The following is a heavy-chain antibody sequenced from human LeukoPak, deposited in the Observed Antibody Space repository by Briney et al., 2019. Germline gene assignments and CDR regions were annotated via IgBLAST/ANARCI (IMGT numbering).Heavy chain of an antibody. J-gene: IGHJ4*02. CDR3: AKIDGILGDSLGHFDH. V-gene: IGHV3-23*01. Sequence: SGGSLRLSCVVSGITFSNYHTGWVRQAPGKGLQWVADISTSRSTYYADSVKGRFTISRDNSKNTVCLQMNSLRADDTAVYYCAKIDGILGDSLGHFDHWGQGTLVTVSS. CDR1: GITFSNYH. D-gene: IGHD1-26*01. CDR2: ISTSRST.